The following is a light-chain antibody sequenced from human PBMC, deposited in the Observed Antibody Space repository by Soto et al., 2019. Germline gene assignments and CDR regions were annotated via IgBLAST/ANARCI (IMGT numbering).Light chain of an antibody. Sequence: EILVTQSPATLSVFPGERATLPWRASQSVSSNLAWYQQKPGQAPRLLIYGASTRATGIPDRFSGSGSGTDFTLTISRLEPEDFAVYYCQQYGSSPITFGQGTRLEIK. J-gene: IGKJ5*01. CDR1: QSVSSN. CDR2: GAS. V-gene: IGKV3-20*01. CDR3: QQYGSSPIT.